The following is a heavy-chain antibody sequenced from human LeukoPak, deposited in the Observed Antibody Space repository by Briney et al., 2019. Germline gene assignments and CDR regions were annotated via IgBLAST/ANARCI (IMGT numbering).Heavy chain of an antibody. CDR3: ASPPDSIVVVTAIDVYYGMDV. Sequence: ASVKVSCKASGYTFTSYAISWVRQAPGQGLECMGGIIPIFGTANYAQKFQGRVTITADESTSTAYMELSSLRSEDTAVYYCASPPDSIVVVTAIDVYYGMDVWGQGTTVTVSS. D-gene: IGHD2-21*02. V-gene: IGHV1-69*13. CDR2: IIPIFGTA. J-gene: IGHJ6*02. CDR1: GYTFTSYA.